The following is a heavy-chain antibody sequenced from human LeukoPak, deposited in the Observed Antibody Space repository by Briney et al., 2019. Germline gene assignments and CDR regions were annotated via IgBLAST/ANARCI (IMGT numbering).Heavy chain of an antibody. D-gene: IGHD5-24*01. CDR3: ARGDAYDRPDY. V-gene: IGHV1-2*06. CDR2: ISPKSGAT. Sequence: ASVKVSCKASGYTFLGFYIHWVRQAPGQGFEWMGRISPKSGATRYAEAFQDRVTTTRDTSIGSVHMELNRLRPEDTASYYCARGDAYDRPDYWGQGTLVTVSS. J-gene: IGHJ4*02. CDR1: GYTFLGFY.